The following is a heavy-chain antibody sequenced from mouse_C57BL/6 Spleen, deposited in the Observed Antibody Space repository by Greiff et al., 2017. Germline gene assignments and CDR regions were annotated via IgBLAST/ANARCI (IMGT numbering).Heavy chain of an antibody. CDR3: ARRGYDYGDGFAY. D-gene: IGHD2-4*01. CDR2: INPNNGGT. Sequence: EVQLQQSGPELVKPGASVKISCKASGYTFTDYYMNWVKQSHGKSLEWIGDINPNNGGTSYNQKFKGKATLTVDKSSSTAYMELRSLTSEDSAVYYCARRGYDYGDGFAYWGQGTLVTVSA. CDR1: GYTFTDYY. J-gene: IGHJ3*01. V-gene: IGHV1-26*01.